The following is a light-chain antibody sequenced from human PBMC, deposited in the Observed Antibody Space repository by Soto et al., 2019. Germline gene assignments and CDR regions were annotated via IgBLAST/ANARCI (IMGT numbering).Light chain of an antibody. CDR2: DAS. V-gene: IGKV1-5*01. CDR3: QHYNSYSEA. CDR1: QSISSW. J-gene: IGKJ1*01. Sequence: IQMTQSPSTLSASVGDRVTITCLASQSISSWLAWYQQKPGKAPKLLIYDASSLESGVPSRFSGSGSGTEFTLTISSLQPDDFATYYCQHYNSYSEAFGQGTKVDI.